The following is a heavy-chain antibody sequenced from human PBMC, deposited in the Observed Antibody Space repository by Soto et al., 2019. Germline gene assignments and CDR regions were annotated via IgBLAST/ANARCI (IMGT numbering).Heavy chain of an antibody. V-gene: IGHV1-8*01. CDR2: MNPNSGNT. J-gene: IGHJ6*02. Sequence: ASVKVSCKASGYTFTSYDINWVRQATGQGLEWMGWMNPNSGNTGYAQKFQGRVTMTRNTTISTAYMELSSLRSEETAVYYCARGDEAVSGCYGMDVWGQGTTVTVSS. CDR1: GYTFTSYD. D-gene: IGHD6-19*01. CDR3: ARGDEAVSGCYGMDV.